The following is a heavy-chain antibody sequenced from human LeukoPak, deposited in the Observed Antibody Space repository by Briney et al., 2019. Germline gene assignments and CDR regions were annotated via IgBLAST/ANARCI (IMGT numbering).Heavy chain of an antibody. CDR1: GFTFSSYG. CDR2: IWYDGSNK. CDR3: ARDGELAYYYDSSGYFDY. Sequence: GRSLRLSCAASGFTFSSYGMHWVRQAPGKGLEWVAVIWYDGSNKYYADSVKGRFTISRDNSKNTLYLQMNGLRAEDTAVYYCARDGELAYYYDSSGYFDYWGQGTLVTVSS. D-gene: IGHD3-22*01. J-gene: IGHJ4*02. V-gene: IGHV3-33*01.